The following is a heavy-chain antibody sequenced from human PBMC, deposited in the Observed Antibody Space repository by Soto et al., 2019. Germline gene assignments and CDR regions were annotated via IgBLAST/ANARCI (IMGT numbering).Heavy chain of an antibody. D-gene: IGHD3-10*01. CDR3: ARADSALGITMVRGVIISGIDY. J-gene: IGHJ4*02. V-gene: IGHV1-2*04. CDR2: INPNSGGT. CDR1: GYTFTGYY. Sequence: QVQLVQSGAEVKKPGASVKVSCKASGYTFTGYYMHWVRQAPGQGLEWMGWINPNSGGTNYAQKLQGWVTMTRDTSISTAYMELSRLRSDDTAVYYCARADSALGITMVRGVIISGIDYWGQGTLVTVSS.